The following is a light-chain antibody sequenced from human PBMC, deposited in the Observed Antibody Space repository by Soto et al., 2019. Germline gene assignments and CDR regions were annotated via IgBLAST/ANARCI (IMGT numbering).Light chain of an antibody. CDR2: GAS. CDR1: QSVSSN. CDR3: QQYNNWPLTWA. V-gene: IGKV3-15*01. Sequence: EIVMTQSPATLSVSPGERATLSCRASQSVSSNLAWYQQKPGQALRLLIYGASTRATGIPARFSGSGSGTEFTLTISSLQSEDFAVYYCQQYNNWPLTWAFGQGTKVDIK. J-gene: IGKJ1*01.